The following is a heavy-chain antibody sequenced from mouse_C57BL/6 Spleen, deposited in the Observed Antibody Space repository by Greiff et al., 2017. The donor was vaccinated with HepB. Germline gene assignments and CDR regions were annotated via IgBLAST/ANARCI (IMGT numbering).Heavy chain of an antibody. D-gene: IGHD2-4*01. V-gene: IGHV1-18*01. CDR1: GYTFTDYN. Sequence: VQLQQSGPELVKPGASVKIPCKASGYTFTDYNMDWVKQSHGKSLEWIGDINPNNGGTIYNQKFKGKATLTVDKSSSTAYMELRSLTSEDTAVYYCARSGYDYDGYAMDYWGQGTSVTVSS. CDR2: INPNNGGT. CDR3: ARSGYDYDGYAMDY. J-gene: IGHJ4*01.